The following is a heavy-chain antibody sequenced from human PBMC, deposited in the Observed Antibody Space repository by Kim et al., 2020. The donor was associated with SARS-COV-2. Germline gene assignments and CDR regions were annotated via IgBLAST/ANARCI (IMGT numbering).Heavy chain of an antibody. D-gene: IGHD6-13*01. J-gene: IGHJ6*02. CDR3: ARDRSRDSSSWYNYYYYGMDV. V-gene: IGHV1-69*13. CDR1: GGTFSSYA. Sequence: SVKVSCKASGGTFSSYAISWVRQAPGQGLEWMGGIIPIFGTANYAQKFQGRVTITADESTSTAYMELSSLRSEDTAVYYCARDRSRDSSSWYNYYYYGMDVWGQGTTVTVSS. CDR2: IIPIFGTA.